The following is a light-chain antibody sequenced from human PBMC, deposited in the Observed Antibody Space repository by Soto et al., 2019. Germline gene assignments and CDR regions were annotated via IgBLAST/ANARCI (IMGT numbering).Light chain of an antibody. CDR1: QSISRQ. J-gene: IGKJ1*01. CDR3: RQYQSYWT. V-gene: IGKV1-5*03. CDR2: QAS. Sequence: DIQMTQSPSTLSASVGDRVSITCRARQSISRQLAWYQQKPGKAPNLLIYQASKLETGVPSRFTGSGSGTEVTLTSSSLQPDDLATYYCRQYQSYWTFGQGTKVEVK.